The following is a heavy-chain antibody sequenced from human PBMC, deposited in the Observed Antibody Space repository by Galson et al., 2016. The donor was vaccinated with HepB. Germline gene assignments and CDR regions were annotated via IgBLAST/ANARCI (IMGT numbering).Heavy chain of an antibody. V-gene: IGHV3-7*01. D-gene: IGHD1-14*01. CDR3: ARDKPVLPLGY. CDR2: INQDANEN. CDR1: GFTFTNFW. Sequence: SLRLSCAASGFTFTNFWMSWVRQAPGKGLEWVAQINQDANENYDVDSVKGRFTISRDNSKHTVYPQMNRLTAEDTAIYYCARDKPVLPLGYWGQGTLVSVSS. J-gene: IGHJ4*02.